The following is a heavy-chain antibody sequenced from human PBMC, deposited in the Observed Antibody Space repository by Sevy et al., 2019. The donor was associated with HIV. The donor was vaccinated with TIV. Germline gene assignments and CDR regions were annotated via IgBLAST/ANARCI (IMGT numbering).Heavy chain of an antibody. D-gene: IGHD3-10*01. J-gene: IGHJ4*02. CDR2: TYYRSKWSN. CDR3: ARSYYYGSGSWYYFDY. CDR1: GDSVSSNSAA. V-gene: IGHV6-1*01. Sequence: QSQTVSLTCAISGDSVSSNSAAWNWIRQSPSRGLEWLGRTYYRSKWSNDYAVSVKSRITINPDTSKNQFALQLNSVTPEDTAVYYCARSYYYGSGSWYYFDYWGQVTLVTVSS.